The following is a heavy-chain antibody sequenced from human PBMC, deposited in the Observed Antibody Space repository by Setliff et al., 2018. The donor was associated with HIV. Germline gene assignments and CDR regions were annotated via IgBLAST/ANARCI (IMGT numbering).Heavy chain of an antibody. Sequence: SETLSLTCVVSGGSFSGYSWSWIRQSPGKGLEWIGEISQSGTTHYNPPLKRRVTISEDTSKSQLSMKLTSVAAADTAIYYCARGKGGIDGPVEFDNWGQGTPVTVSS. CDR2: ISQSGTT. D-gene: IGHD1-1*01. V-gene: IGHV4-34*01. CDR1: GGSFSGYS. J-gene: IGHJ4*02. CDR3: ARGKGGIDGPVEFDN.